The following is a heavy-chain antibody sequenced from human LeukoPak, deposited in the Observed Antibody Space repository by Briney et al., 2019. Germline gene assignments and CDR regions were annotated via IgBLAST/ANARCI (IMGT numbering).Heavy chain of an antibody. CDR1: GGSISSYN. J-gene: IGHJ4*02. Sequence: PSETLSLTCTVSGGSISSYNWSWIRQPPGKGLEWIGYIYYSGSTNYNPSLKSRVTISVDTSKNQFSLKLSSVTAADTAVYYCARGRSYSSSSYYFDYWGQGTLVTVPS. CDR3: ARGRSYSSSSYYFDY. D-gene: IGHD6-6*01. CDR2: IYYSGST. V-gene: IGHV4-59*01.